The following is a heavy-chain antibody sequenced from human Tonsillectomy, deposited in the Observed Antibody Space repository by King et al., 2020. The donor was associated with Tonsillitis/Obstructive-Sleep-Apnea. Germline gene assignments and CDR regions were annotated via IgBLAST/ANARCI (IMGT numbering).Heavy chain of an antibody. D-gene: IGHD4/OR15-4a*01. CDR1: GFTFTSYW. V-gene: IGHV3-7*04. J-gene: IGHJ4*02. CDR3: VRDRDKGDYVDF. CDR2: RHQDGLEK. Sequence: VQLVESGGGLVQPGGSLRLSCAASGFTFTSYWMSWVRQAPGKWLDWWANRHQDGLEKYYVNSVKGRFTISRDNAKDSLYLQMNSLRAEDTAVYYCVRDRDKGDYVDFWGQGILVTVSS.